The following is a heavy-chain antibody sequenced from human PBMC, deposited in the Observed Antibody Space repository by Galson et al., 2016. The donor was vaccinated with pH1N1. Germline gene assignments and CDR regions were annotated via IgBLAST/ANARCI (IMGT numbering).Heavy chain of an antibody. D-gene: IGHD2-2*01. CDR1: GGTFSSDG. J-gene: IGHJ6*02. V-gene: IGHV1-69*04. CDR3: ERDRGGLACSSTIWDPHMDI. Sequence: SVTVSCKASGGTFSSDGASWARQAPGQGLEWISRITPMSSIASIAQNFLSRVTITAESMTTVHMGVNSRRPEDTAVYFCERDRGGLACSSTIWDPHMDIWGQGTTVTVSS. CDR2: ITPMSSIA.